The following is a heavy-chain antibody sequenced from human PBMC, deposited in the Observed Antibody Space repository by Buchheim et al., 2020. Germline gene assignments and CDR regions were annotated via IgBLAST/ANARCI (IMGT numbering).Heavy chain of an antibody. CDR2: IRSSTDGGTT. D-gene: IGHD6-6*01. CDR1: EFTFTNAW. J-gene: IGHJ4*02. CDR3: TTLMKSARLSSDY. Sequence: EVQLVESGGDLVKPGESLRLSYAASEFTFTNAWMSWIRQAPGKGLEWVGRIRSSTDGGTTDYAVPVKGRFTISRAYSENTLYLQMNSLKTEDTAVYYCTTLMKSARLSSDYWGQGTL. V-gene: IGHV3-15*01.